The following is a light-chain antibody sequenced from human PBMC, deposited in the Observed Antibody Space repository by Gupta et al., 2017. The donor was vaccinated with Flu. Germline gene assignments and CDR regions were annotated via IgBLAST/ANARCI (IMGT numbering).Light chain of an antibody. CDR2: QDS. CDR3: QAWDSSTGV. Sequence: SYELTQPPSVSVSRGQTASITCSGDKVGDKYACWYQQKPGQSPVLVIYQDSKRPSGIPERFSGSNSGNTATLTIGGTQAMDEADYYCQAWDSSTGVFGGGTKLTVL. V-gene: IGLV3-1*01. J-gene: IGLJ2*01. CDR1: KVGDKY.